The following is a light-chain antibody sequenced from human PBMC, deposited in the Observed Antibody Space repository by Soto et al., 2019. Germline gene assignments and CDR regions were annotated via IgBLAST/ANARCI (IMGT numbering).Light chain of an antibody. V-gene: IGLV2-14*03. Sequence: QSALTQPASVSDSPGQSITISCTGTSSDVGGSNFVSWYQQHPGKPPKLIIYDVANRPSGVSNRFSGSESGSTASLIISRLQTEDEADYYCVSYTSSTTSVFGTGTKVTVL. J-gene: IGLJ1*01. CDR1: SSDVGGSNF. CDR3: VSYTSSTTSV. CDR2: DVA.